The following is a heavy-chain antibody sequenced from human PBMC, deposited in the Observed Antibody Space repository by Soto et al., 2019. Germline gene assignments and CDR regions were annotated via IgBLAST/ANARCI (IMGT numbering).Heavy chain of an antibody. CDR2: LSASGGRA. CDR3: AKNVPGSSYTSTFDY. J-gene: IGHJ4*02. Sequence: GGSLRLSCEAFGFTFSSYAMSWVRQAPGKGLEWVSGLSASGGRAYYADSAKGRFTISRDDSKNTLYLQLISLRAEDTAVYYCAKNVPGSSYTSTFDYWGPGTLVTVS. D-gene: IGHD2-2*02. V-gene: IGHV3-23*01. CDR1: GFTFSSYA.